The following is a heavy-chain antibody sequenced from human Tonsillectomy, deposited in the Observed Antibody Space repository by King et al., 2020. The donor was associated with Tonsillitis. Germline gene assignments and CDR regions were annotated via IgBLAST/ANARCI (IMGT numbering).Heavy chain of an antibody. V-gene: IGHV2-70*01. J-gene: IGHJ6*03. CDR3: VRGTSVFRFLPPYYYYMDV. D-gene: IGHD3-3*01. Sequence: VTLKESGPALVKPTQTLTLTCTFSGFSLSASGMCVSWIRQPPGKALEWLALIDWDDDKYYSTSLKTRLTISKDTSKNQVVLTMTNMDPVDTATYYSVRGTSVFRFLPPYYYYMDVWGKGTTVIVSS. CDR1: GFSLSASGMC. CDR2: IDWDDDK.